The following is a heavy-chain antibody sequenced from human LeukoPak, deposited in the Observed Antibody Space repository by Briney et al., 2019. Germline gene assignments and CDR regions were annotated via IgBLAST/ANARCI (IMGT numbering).Heavy chain of an antibody. CDR1: GGSISSYY. CDR2: IYYSGST. J-gene: IGHJ4*02. D-gene: IGHD3-22*01. Sequence: SETLSLTCTVSGGSISSYYWSWNRQPPGKGLEWIGYIYYSGSTNYNPSLKSRVTISVDTSKNQFSLRLSSVTAADTAVYYCARDTYYYDSSGYPVGYFDYWGQGTLVTVSS. CDR3: ARDTYYYDSSGYPVGYFDY. V-gene: IGHV4-59*01.